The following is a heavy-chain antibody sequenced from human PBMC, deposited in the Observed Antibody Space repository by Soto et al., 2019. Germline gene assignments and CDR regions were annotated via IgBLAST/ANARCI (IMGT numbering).Heavy chain of an antibody. J-gene: IGHJ4*02. V-gene: IGHV4-59*01. CDR1: GGSISSYY. Sequence: SETLFLTCTVSGGSISSYYWSWIRQPPGKGLEWIGYIYYSGSTNYNPSLKSRVTISVDTSKNQFSLKLSSVTAADTAVYYCARGEEESIAAAGPFDYWGQGTLVTVSS. CDR2: IYYSGST. D-gene: IGHD6-13*01. CDR3: ARGEEESIAAAGPFDY.